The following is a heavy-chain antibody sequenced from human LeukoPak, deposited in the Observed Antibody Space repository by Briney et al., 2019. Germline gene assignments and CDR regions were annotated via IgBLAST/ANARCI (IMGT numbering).Heavy chain of an antibody. CDR2: ISSSSNYI. CDR1: GFTFSSYN. CDR3: ARPYCSGGNCAFDY. J-gene: IGHJ4*02. V-gene: IGHV3-21*01. Sequence: GGSLRLSCAASGFTFSSYNMNWVRQAPGKGLEWVSSISSSSNYIYYADSVKGRFTISRDDAKNSLYLQMDSLRAEDTAVYYCARPYCSGGNCAFDYWGQGTLVTVSS. D-gene: IGHD2-15*01.